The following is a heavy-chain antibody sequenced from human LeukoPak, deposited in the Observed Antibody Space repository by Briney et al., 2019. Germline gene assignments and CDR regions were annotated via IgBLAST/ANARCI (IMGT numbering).Heavy chain of an antibody. D-gene: IGHD3-9*01. V-gene: IGHV3-30-3*01. J-gene: IGHJ4*02. CDR2: ISYDGSNK. CDR3: ARDHLRYFDWLLSGSDY. Sequence: GGSLRLSCAASGFTFSSYAMHWVRQAPGKGLEWVAVISYDGSNKYYADSVKGRFTISRDNSKNTLYLQMNSLRAEDTAVYYCARDHLRYFDWLLSGSDYWGQGSPGHRLL. CDR1: GFTFSSYA.